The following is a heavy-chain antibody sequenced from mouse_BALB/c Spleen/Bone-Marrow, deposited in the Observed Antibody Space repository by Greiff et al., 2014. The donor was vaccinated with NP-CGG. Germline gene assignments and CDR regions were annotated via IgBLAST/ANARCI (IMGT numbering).Heavy chain of an antibody. CDR1: GFNIKDTY. V-gene: IGHV14-3*02. CDR3: AYGSGYDYFDY. J-gene: IGHJ2*01. Sequence: EVKVEESGAELVKPGASVKLSCTASGFNIKDTYMHWVKQRPEQGLEWIGRIDPANGNTKYDPKFQGKATITADTSSNTAYVQLSSRTSEDNAVDYCAYGSGYDYFDYWGQGTTLTVSS. D-gene: IGHD1-1*01. CDR2: IDPANGNT.